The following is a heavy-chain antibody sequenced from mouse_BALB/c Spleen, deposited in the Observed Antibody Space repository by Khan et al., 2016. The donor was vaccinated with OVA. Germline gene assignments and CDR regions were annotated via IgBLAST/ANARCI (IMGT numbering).Heavy chain of an antibody. CDR3: AREEALYYFDY. D-gene: IGHD3-2*02. CDR2: IYPGTDNI. Sequence: QVHVKQSGAELVRPGASVKLSCKTSGYIFTSYWIHWVKQRSGQGLEWIARIYPGTDNIYYNEKVKDKATLTAVKSSSTAYMQLSSLQSEDAAVYFCAREEALYYFDYWGQGTTLTVSS. CDR1: GYIFTSYW. J-gene: IGHJ2*01. V-gene: IGHV1-76*01.